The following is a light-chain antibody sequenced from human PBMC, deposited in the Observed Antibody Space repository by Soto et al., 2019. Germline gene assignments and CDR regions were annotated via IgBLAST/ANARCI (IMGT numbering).Light chain of an antibody. V-gene: IGKV3-15*01. CDR2: GAS. J-gene: IGKJ1*01. CDR3: QQYNNWPRT. Sequence: EIVLTQSPATLSLSPGERATLSCRASQSVSSYLAWYQQKPGQAPRLLIYGASTRATGIPARFSGSGSGTEFTLTINSLQSEDFAVYYCQQYNNWPRTFGQGTKGDIK. CDR1: QSVSSY.